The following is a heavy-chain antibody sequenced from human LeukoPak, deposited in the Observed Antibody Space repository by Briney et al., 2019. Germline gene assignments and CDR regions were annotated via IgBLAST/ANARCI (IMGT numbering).Heavy chain of an antibody. CDR2: ISYDGSNK. Sequence: GGSLRLSCAASGFTFSSYAMHWVRQAPGKGLEWVAVISYDGSNKYYADSVKGRFTISRDNSKDTLYLQMNSLRAEDTAVYCCARGAGAVGATLDPTFDYWGQGTLVTVSS. CDR1: GFTFSSYA. J-gene: IGHJ4*02. D-gene: IGHD1-26*01. CDR3: ARGAGAVGATLDPTFDY. V-gene: IGHV3-30*01.